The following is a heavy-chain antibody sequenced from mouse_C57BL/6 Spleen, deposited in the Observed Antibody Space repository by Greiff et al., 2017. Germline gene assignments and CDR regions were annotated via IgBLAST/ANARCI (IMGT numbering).Heavy chain of an antibody. CDR3: ARWGGRGFAY. CDR2: LLPGSGST. Sequence: VKLQQSGAELMKPGASVQLSCKATGYTFTGSWIEWVKQRPGHGLEWIGELLPGSGSTNYNEKFKGKATFTADTSSNTAYMQLSSLTTEDSAIDYCARWGGRGFAYWGQGTLVTVSA. CDR1: GYTFTGSW. J-gene: IGHJ3*01. V-gene: IGHV1-9*01. D-gene: IGHD3-3*01.